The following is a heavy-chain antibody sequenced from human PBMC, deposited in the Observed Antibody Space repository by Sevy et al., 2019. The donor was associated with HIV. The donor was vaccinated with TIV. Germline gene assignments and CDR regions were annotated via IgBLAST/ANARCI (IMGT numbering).Heavy chain of an antibody. CDR1: GYTFTGYY. J-gene: IGHJ4*02. CDR2: INPKTGGT. CDR3: ARMGDYFDTSGYYPLKY. D-gene: IGHD3-22*01. V-gene: IGHV1-2*02. Sequence: ASVKVSCKASGYTFTGYYIHWLRQAPGQGLEWMGWINPKTGGTYFAKKFQDTVTLTTCTSITPVYLELSGLRFDDTAVYYCARMGDYFDTSGYYPLKYWGQGTLVTGSS.